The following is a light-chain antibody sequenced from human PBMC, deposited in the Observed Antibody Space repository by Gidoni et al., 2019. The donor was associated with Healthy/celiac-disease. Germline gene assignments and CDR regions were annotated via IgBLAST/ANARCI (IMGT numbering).Light chain of an antibody. CDR3: QQRYSTPPT. Sequence: IQMTQSPSSLSASVGDRVTITCRASQSISSYLNWYQQKPGKAPKLLIYAASSLQSGVPSRFSGSGSGTDFTLTSSSLQPEDFATYYCQQRYSTPPTFXGXTKVEIK. CDR2: AAS. CDR1: QSISSY. J-gene: IGKJ4*01. V-gene: IGKV1-39*01.